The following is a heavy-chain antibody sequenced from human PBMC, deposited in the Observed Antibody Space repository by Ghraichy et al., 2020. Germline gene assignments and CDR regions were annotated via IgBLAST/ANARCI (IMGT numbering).Heavy chain of an antibody. D-gene: IGHD3-22*01. CDR2: IRSKANSYAT. Sequence: GESLNISCAASGFTFSGSAMHWVRQASGKGLEWVGRIRSKANSYATAYAASVKGRFTISRDDSKNTAYLQMNSLKTEDTAVYYCTRRLYGSGYYYLDYWGQGTLVTVSS. V-gene: IGHV3-73*01. CDR1: GFTFSGSA. CDR3: TRRLYGSGYYYLDY. J-gene: IGHJ4*02.